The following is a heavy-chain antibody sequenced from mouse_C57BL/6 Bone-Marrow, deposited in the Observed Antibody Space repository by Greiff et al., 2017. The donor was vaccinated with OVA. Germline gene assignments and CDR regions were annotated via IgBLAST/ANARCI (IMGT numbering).Heavy chain of an antibody. J-gene: IGHJ2*01. V-gene: IGHV1-63*01. D-gene: IGHD1-1*01. Sequence: VNLVESGAELVRPGTSVKMSCKASGYTFTNYWIGWAKQRPGHGLEWIGDIYPGGGYTNYNEKFKGKATLTADKSSSTAYMQFSSLTSEDSAIYYCARSRITTVPFEYWGQGTTLTVSS. CDR2: IYPGGGYT. CDR3: ARSRITTVPFEY. CDR1: GYTFTNYW.